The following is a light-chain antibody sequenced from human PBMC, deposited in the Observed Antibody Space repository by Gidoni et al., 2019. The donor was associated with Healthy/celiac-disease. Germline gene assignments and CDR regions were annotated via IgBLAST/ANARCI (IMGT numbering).Light chain of an antibody. J-gene: IGKJ3*01. V-gene: IGKV3-11*01. CDR1: QRVSSY. CDR3: QQRSNWPPFT. Sequence: EIVLTQSPATLPLSPGERATLSCRASQRVSSYLAWYQQKPGQAPRLLIYDSSNRATGIPARFSGRGSGTDFTLTISSLEPEDFAVYYCQQRSNWPPFTFGPGTKVDIK. CDR2: DSS.